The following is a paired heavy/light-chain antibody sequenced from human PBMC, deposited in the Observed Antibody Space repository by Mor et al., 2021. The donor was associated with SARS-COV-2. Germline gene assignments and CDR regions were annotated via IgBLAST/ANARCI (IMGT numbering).Heavy chain of an antibody. V-gene: IGHV3-30*18. CDR1: GFTFSSYG. CDR2: ISYDGNKK. Sequence: QVQLVESGGGVVQPGRSLRLSCAASGFTFSSYGMHWVRQAPGKGLEWVAVISYDGNKKYYVDSVKGRFTISRDNSKNTLYLQMNSLRAEDTAVYYCAKDLWRESGRFDYWGQGNLVTVSS. CDR3: AKDLWRESGRFDY. D-gene: IGHD3-3*01. J-gene: IGHJ4*02.
Light chain of an antibody. V-gene: IGKV3-11*01. CDR2: DAS. Sequence: EIVLTQSPATLSLSPGERATLSCRASQRVSSYLAWYQQKPGQAPRLLIFDASNRATGIPARFSGSGSGTDFTLTISSLEPEDSAVYYCQQRSNWPPYTFGQGTKLEIK. CDR3: QQRSNWPPYT. J-gene: IGKJ2*01. CDR1: QRVSSY.